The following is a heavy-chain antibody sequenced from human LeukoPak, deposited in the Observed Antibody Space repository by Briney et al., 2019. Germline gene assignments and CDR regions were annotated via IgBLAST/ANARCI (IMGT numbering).Heavy chain of an antibody. CDR2: IYYSGST. D-gene: IGHD7-27*01. Sequence: SETLSLTCTVSGGSISSGDYYWSWIRQPPGKGLEWIGYIYYSGSTYYNPSLKSRVTISVDTSKNQFSLKLSSVTAADTAVYYCARTLGIDAFDIWGQRTMVTVSS. J-gene: IGHJ3*02. CDR3: ARTLGIDAFDI. V-gene: IGHV4-30-4*01. CDR1: GGSISSGDYY.